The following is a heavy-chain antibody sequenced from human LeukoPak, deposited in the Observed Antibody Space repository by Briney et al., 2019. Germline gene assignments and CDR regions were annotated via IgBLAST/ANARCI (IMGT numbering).Heavy chain of an antibody. D-gene: IGHD5-24*01. CDR2: INQDDTQK. CDR1: GFTFTYYW. Sequence: PGGSLRLSCAASGFTFTYYWMSWVRQAPGKGLEWVANINQDDTQKYYVDSVRGRFTISRDNAKNSLYLQMNSLRAEDTAVYYCASDRDGYNRGPFDYWGQGTLVTVSS. CDR3: ASDRDGYNRGPFDY. V-gene: IGHV3-7*03. J-gene: IGHJ4*02.